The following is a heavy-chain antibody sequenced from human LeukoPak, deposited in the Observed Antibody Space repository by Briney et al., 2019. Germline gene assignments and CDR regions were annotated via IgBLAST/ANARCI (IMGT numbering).Heavy chain of an antibody. V-gene: IGHV4-34*01. CDR1: NASFRDYS. CDR2: IKHSGST. D-gene: IGHD2-2*01. J-gene: IGHJ4*01. CDR3: ARGGVVPAAVVGY. Sequence: PSETLSLTCTVYNASFRDYSWSWIRQPPGKGLEWIGEIKHSGSTNYNPSLKSRVTISVDTSKNQFSLKLSSVTAADTAVYYCARGGVVPAAVVGYWGQGTLVTVSS.